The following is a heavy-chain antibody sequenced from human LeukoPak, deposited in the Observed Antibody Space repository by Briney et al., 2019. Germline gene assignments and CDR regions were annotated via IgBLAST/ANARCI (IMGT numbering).Heavy chain of an antibody. CDR3: TKYGDDDTPGLN. V-gene: IGHV3-7*02. J-gene: IGHJ4*02. CDR2: IKEDGSDK. D-gene: IGHD4-17*01. CDR1: GFSFSSYW. Sequence: GGSLRLSCAASGFSFSSYWMTWVRQAPGKGLEWVANIKEDGSDKYYVDSVKGRFTISRDNAKNSLYLQMNSLWAEDTAVYYCTKYGDDDTPGLNWGQGTLVTVSS.